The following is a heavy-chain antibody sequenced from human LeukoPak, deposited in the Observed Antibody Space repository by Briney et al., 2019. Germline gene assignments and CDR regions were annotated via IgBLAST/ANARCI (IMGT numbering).Heavy chain of an antibody. CDR1: GFTFSDYS. D-gene: IGHD3-10*01. Sequence: GGSLRLSCAASGFTFSDYSMNWVRQAPGKGLEWISYIGISSGNTKYADSVKGRFTISGDNAKNSLYLQMNSLRVEDTAVYYCARDRATYYYGSGSYLGADYWGQGTLVTVSS. CDR3: ARDRATYYYGSGSYLGADY. J-gene: IGHJ4*02. V-gene: IGHV3-48*04. CDR2: IGISSGNT.